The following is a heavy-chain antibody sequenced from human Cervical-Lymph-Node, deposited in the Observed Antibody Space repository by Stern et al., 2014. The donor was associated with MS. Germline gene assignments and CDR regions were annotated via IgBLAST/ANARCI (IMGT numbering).Heavy chain of an antibody. CDR2: ISYDESGK. J-gene: IGHJ4*02. Sequence: QVQLVESGGGVAQPGRPLILSCAASGFTFSNFGMHWVRQAPGKGLEWVALISYDESGKYYADSVKGRFTIFRDNSKNTLYMHMNSLRAEDTALYYCAKDRQWSTYFFDYWGQGSLVTVSS. D-gene: IGHD2-15*01. CDR3: AKDRQWSTYFFDY. V-gene: IGHV3-30*18. CDR1: GFTFSNFG.